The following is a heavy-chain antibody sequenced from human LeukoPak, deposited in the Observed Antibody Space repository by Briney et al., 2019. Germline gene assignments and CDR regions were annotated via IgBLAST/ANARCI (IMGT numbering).Heavy chain of an antibody. Sequence: GGSLRLSCAASGFPFSNYWMHWVRQAPGKGLVWVSRVNSDGSTTNYADSVKGRFTISRDNAKNTVYLQMNSLRAEDMAVYYCARSFSGYREYWGQGTQVTVS. V-gene: IGHV3-74*01. J-gene: IGHJ4*02. CDR1: GFPFSNYW. CDR3: ARSFSGYREY. D-gene: IGHD3-22*01. CDR2: VNSDGSTT.